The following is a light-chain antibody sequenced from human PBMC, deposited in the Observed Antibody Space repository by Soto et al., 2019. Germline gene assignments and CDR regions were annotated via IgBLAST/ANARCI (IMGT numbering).Light chain of an antibody. CDR1: QSVGSS. CDR3: QQYNNWWT. CDR2: GAS. V-gene: IGKV3-15*01. J-gene: IGKJ1*01. Sequence: EIMMTQSPATLSVSPGERATLSCRASQSVGSSLAWYQQKPGQAPRLLIYGASTRATGIPARFSGSGSGTEFTLTINGLQSEDFAVYYCQQYNNWWTFGQGTKVDIK.